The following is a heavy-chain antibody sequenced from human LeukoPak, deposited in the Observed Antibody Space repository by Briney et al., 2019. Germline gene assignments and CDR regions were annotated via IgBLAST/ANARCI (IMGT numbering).Heavy chain of an antibody. Sequence: PSETLSLTCTVSGGSISSYYWSWIRQPPGKGLEWIGYIYYSGSTSYNPSLKSRVTISVDTSKNQFSLKLSSVTAADTAVYCCAREKTYYYDSSGYYGAFDIWGQGTMVTVSS. J-gene: IGHJ3*02. CDR2: IYYSGST. CDR3: AREKTYYYDSSGYYGAFDI. D-gene: IGHD3-22*01. CDR1: GGSISSYY. V-gene: IGHV4-59*12.